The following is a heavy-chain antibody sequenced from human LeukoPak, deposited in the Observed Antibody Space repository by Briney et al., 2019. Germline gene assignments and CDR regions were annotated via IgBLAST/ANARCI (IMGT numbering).Heavy chain of an antibody. Sequence: SVPLSLTCTVSDDSISSNDYYWGWIRQPPGKGLEWIGSISYSGSTYYKPSLKSRVTISVDTSKNQFSLKLSSVTAADTAVYYCARRCAGGDCYGAFDYWGQGTLVTVSS. V-gene: IGHV4-39*01. CDR2: ISYSGST. J-gene: IGHJ4*02. D-gene: IGHD2-21*01. CDR3: ARRCAGGDCYGAFDY. CDR1: DDSISSNDYY.